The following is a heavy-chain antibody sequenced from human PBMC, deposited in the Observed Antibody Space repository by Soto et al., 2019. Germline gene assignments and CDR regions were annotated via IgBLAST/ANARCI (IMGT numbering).Heavy chain of an antibody. CDR1: GYTFTSYD. V-gene: IGHV1-8*01. CDR2: MNPNSGNT. D-gene: IGHD6-6*01. CDR3: ARVARQQLVFYWFDP. J-gene: IGHJ5*02. Sequence: ASVKVSCKASGYTFTSYDINWVRQATGQGLEWMGWMNPNSGNTGYAQKFQGRVTMTRNTSISTAYMELSSLRSEDTAVYYCARVARQQLVFYWFDPWGQGTLVTVSS.